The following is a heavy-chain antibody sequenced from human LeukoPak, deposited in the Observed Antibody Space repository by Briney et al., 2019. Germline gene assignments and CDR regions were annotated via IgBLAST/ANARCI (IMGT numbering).Heavy chain of an antibody. J-gene: IGHJ6*03. D-gene: IGHD2-2*01. CDR2: IYQSGSS. V-gene: IGHV4-4*02. Sequence: SETLSLTCAVSGDFISSSNWWSWVRQPPGKGLEWIGEIYQSGSSNYNPSLKSRVTISVDTSKKQFSLKLSSVTAADTAVYYCARAPVPAAMHYYYYMDVWGKGTTVTVSS. CDR1: GDFISSSNW. CDR3: ARAPVPAAMHYYYYMDV.